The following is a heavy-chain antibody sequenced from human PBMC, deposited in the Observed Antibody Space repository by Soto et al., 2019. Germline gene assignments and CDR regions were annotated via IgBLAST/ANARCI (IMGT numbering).Heavy chain of an antibody. V-gene: IGHV1-69*01. CDR2: IIPIFGTA. Sequence: QVQLVQSGAEVKKPGSSVKVSCKASGGTFSSYAISWVRQAPGQGLEWMGGIIPIFGTANYAQKFQGRVTNTAGQTPSPAHQEPSNLRSEETGVYYCAGAPTISMVRASGMDVWGQGTTVTVSS. CDR1: GGTFSSYA. D-gene: IGHD3-10*01. CDR3: AGAPTISMVRASGMDV. J-gene: IGHJ6*02.